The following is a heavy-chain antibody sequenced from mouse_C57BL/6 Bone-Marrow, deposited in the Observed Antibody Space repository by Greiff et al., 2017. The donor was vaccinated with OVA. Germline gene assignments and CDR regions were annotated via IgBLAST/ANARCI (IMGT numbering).Heavy chain of an antibody. CDR1: GFTFSDYY. D-gene: IGHD1-1*01. CDR2: ISNGGGST. Sequence: EVKLMESGGGLVQPGGSLKLSCAASGFTFSDYYMYWVRQTPEKRLEWVAYISNGGGSTYYPDTVKGRFTISRDNAKNTLYLQMSRLKSEDTAMYYCARQSTVGAMDYWGQGTSVTVSS. V-gene: IGHV5-12*01. J-gene: IGHJ4*01. CDR3: ARQSTVGAMDY.